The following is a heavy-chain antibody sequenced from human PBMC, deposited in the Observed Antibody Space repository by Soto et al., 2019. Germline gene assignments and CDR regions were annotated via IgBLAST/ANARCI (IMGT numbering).Heavy chain of an antibody. Sequence: ASVKVSCKASGYTFTSYYMHWVRQAPGQGLEWMGIINPSGGSTSYAQKFQGRVTMTRDTSTSTVYMELSSLRSEDTAVYYCASLFRYYVSPSGMDAWGPGTAVTVSS. D-gene: IGHD3-10*02. CDR2: INPSGGST. J-gene: IGHJ6*02. CDR3: ASLFRYYVSPSGMDA. CDR1: GYTFTSYY. V-gene: IGHV1-46*03.